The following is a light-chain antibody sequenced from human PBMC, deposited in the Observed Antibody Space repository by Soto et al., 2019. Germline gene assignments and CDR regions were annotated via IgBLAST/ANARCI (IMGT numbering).Light chain of an antibody. J-gene: IGLJ2*01. CDR2: EVN. CDR3: QSYDSSNPVV. CDR1: SSDVGGYNF. V-gene: IGLV2-14*01. Sequence: QSALAQPASVSGSPGQSITISCTGTSSDVGGYNFVSWYQQHPGKAPKLMIYEVNNRPSGVSNRFSGSKSGNTASLTISGLKTEDEADYYCQSYDSSNPVVFGGGTKLTVL.